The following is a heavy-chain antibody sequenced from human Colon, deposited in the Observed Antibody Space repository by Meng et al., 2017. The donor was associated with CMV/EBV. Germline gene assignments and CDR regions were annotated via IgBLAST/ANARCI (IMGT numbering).Heavy chain of an antibody. D-gene: IGHD3-3*01. CDR2: IYYSGT. V-gene: IGHV4-59*01. CDR1: GDSINSYY. J-gene: IGHJ4*02. Sequence: SETLSLSCTVSGDSINSYYWNWIRQPPGKGLEWIGYIYYSGTNYKPSLKSRVTISFDTSKNHFYLKLISVTAADTAVYYCARFDFWSGYPLDYWGQGMLVTVSS. CDR3: ARFDFWSGYPLDY.